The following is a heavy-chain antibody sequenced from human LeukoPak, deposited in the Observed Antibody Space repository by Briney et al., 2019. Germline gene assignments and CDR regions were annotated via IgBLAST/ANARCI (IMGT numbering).Heavy chain of an antibody. V-gene: IGHV3-73*01. Sequence: GGSLTLSCAASGFTFSGSAMHWVRQASGKGLEWVGRIRSKANSYATAYAASVKGRFTISRDDLKNTAYLQMNSLNTEDTAVYYCTRSDYYDSSGYYDAFDIWGQGTMVTVSS. D-gene: IGHD3-22*01. CDR2: IRSKANSYAT. CDR3: TRSDYYDSSGYYDAFDI. CDR1: GFTFSGSA. J-gene: IGHJ3*02.